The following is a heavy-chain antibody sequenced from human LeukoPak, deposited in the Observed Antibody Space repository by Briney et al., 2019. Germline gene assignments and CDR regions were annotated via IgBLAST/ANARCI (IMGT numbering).Heavy chain of an antibody. D-gene: IGHD1-26*01. Sequence: GASVKVSCKASGYTFTGYYMHWVRQAPGQGLEWMGWINPNSGGTNYAQKFQGRVTMTRDTSISTAYMELGRLRSDDTAVYYCARGGGNMWEPIDYWGQGTLVTVSS. CDR2: INPNSGGT. J-gene: IGHJ4*02. V-gene: IGHV1-2*02. CDR1: GYTFTGYY. CDR3: ARGGGNMWEPIDY.